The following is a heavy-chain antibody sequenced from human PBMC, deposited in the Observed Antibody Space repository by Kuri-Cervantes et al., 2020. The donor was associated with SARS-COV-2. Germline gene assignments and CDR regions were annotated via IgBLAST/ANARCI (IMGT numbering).Heavy chain of an antibody. CDR3: ASRYCSGGSCYGGPYYFDY. J-gene: IGHJ4*02. Sequence: SETLSLTCAVYGGSFSGYYWSWIRQPPGKGLEWIGEFNHSGSTNYNPSLKSRVTISVDTSKNQFSLKLSSVTAADTAVYYCASRYCSGGSCYGGPYYFDYWGQGTLVTVSS. D-gene: IGHD2-15*01. V-gene: IGHV4-34*01. CDR1: GGSFSGYY. CDR2: FNHSGST.